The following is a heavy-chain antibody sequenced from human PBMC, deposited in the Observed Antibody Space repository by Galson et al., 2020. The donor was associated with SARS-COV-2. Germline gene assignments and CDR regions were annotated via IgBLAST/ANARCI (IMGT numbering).Heavy chain of an antibody. D-gene: IGHD3-10*01. J-gene: IGHJ6*02. CDR2: IHFTGST. CDR3: ARHIPIRGVFGMDV. Sequence: SETLSLTCTVSGDPIAGDVHYWSWIRQPAGKGLEWMGQIHFTGSTSYNPSLRGRVTMSVHTSEKQLSLKLGSVTAADTAVYFCARHIPIRGVFGMDVWGRGTTVTVSS. V-gene: IGHV4-61*09. CDR1: GDPIAGDVHY.